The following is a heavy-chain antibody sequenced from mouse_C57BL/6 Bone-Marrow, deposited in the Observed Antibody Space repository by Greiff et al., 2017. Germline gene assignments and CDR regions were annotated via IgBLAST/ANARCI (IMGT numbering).Heavy chain of an antibody. Sequence: EVQVVESGGGLVKPGGSLKLSCAASGFTFSSYAMSWVRQTPEKRLEWVATISDGGSYTYYPDNVKGRFTISRDNAKNNLYLQVSQLKSEDTAMYYCARVYDYDGAWFAYWGQGTLVTVSA. J-gene: IGHJ3*01. V-gene: IGHV5-4*01. CDR1: GFTFSSYA. CDR2: ISDGGSYT. CDR3: ARVYDYDGAWFAY. D-gene: IGHD2-4*01.